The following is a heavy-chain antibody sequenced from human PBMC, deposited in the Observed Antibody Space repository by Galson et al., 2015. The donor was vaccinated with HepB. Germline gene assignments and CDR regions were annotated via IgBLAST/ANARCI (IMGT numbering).Heavy chain of an antibody. Sequence: SLRLSCAASGFTFSNYAMSWVRQASGKGLEWVPAISGSGGSTYYADSVKGRFTISRDNSKNTLYLQMNSLRAEDTAVYYCAKVGSSNSWYGYFYGMDVWGQGTTVTVSS. CDR3: AKVGSSNSWYGYFYGMDV. J-gene: IGHJ6*02. D-gene: IGHD6-13*01. CDR2: ISGSGGST. CDR1: GFTFSNYA. V-gene: IGHV3-23*01.